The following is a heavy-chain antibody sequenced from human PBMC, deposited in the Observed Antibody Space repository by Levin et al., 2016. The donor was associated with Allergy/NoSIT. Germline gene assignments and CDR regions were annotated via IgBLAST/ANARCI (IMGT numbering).Heavy chain of an antibody. CDR3: LTGVTGDP. D-gene: IGHD7-27*01. CDR1: GISFNNAW. V-gene: IGHV3-15*01. Sequence: GESLKISCAASGISFNNAWMSWVRQAPGKGLEWVGRIKSKADGGTTDYAAPVKDRFIISRDDSKNTLYLQMYSLKTEDTGVYYCLTGVTGDPWGQGTLVTVSS. CDR2: IKSKADGGTT. J-gene: IGHJ4*02.